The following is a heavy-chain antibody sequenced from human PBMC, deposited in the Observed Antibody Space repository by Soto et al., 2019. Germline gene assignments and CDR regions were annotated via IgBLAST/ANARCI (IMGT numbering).Heavy chain of an antibody. Sequence: QVQLQESGPGLVKPSETLSLTCTVSGGSISRYYWSWIRQPPGKGLEWIGYIYYSGRTNYNPSLKCRVTISVDTSKNQFSLKLSSVTAAATAVYYCARGYCSSTICYIWDNGFDPWCQGTLVTVSS. CDR1: GGSISRYY. V-gene: IGHV4-59*01. J-gene: IGHJ5*02. CDR3: ARGYCSSTICYIWDNGFDP. D-gene: IGHD2-2*02. CDR2: IYYSGRT.